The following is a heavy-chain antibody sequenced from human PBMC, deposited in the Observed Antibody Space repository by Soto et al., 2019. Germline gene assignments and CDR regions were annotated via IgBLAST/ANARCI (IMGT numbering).Heavy chain of an antibody. CDR2: ISGSPSST. CDR3: AKDGYDSSGDLYCFGY. V-gene: IGHV3-23*01. CDR1: GFTLITYT. D-gene: IGHD3-22*01. Sequence: PEGTVWVSCAAPGFTLITYTMSWLRQAPGNGLEWVSAISGSPSSTHYADSVKGRFTISRDNSKKTLFLQMNSLRAEDTVIYYCAKDGYDSSGDLYCFGYWGQGTPFPVSS. J-gene: IGHJ4*02.